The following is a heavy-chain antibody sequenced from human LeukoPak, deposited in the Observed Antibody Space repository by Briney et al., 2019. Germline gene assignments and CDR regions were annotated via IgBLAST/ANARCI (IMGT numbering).Heavy chain of an antibody. D-gene: IGHD2-15*01. CDR2: IIPILGIA. Sequence: SVTVSCKASGGTFSSYATSWVRRAPGQGLEWMGRIIPILGIANYAQKFQGRVTITADKSTSTAYMKLSSLRSEDTAVYYCARLVGYCSGGSCFDYWVQGKLATVTS. J-gene: IGHJ4*02. CDR3: ARLVGYCSGGSCFDY. CDR1: GGTFSSYA. V-gene: IGHV1-69*04.